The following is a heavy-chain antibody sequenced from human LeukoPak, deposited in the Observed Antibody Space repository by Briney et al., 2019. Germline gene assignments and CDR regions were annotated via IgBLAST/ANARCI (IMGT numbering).Heavy chain of an antibody. D-gene: IGHD6-13*01. Sequence: WETLSLTCTVSGGSISSYYWSWVRQPPGKGLEWIGYIYYSGSTNYNPSLKSRVTISVDTSKNQFSLKLSSVTTADTAVYYCAREIPAAGTRDAFDIWGQGTLVTVSS. CDR3: AREIPAAGTRDAFDI. CDR2: IYYSGST. J-gene: IGHJ3*02. V-gene: IGHV4-59*01. CDR1: GGSISSYY.